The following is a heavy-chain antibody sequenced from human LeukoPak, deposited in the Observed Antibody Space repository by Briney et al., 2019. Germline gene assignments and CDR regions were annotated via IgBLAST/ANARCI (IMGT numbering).Heavy chain of an antibody. CDR1: GASLSGYY. Sequence: SETLSLTCGVSGASLSGYYWNWIRQPPGKGLEWIGEIYQSGRTNYNSSLKSRVTISADMSKNQFSLKLSSVTAADTAVYYCARLGYTKSSNYYYLYLDVWGKRTSVT. CDR2: IYQSGRT. D-gene: IGHD6-13*01. CDR3: ARLGYTKSSNYYYLYLDV. V-gene: IGHV4-34*01. J-gene: IGHJ6*03.